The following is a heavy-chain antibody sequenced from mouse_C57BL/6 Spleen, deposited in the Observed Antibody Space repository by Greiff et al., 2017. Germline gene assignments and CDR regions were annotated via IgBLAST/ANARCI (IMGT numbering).Heavy chain of an antibody. D-gene: IGHD2-4*01. V-gene: IGHV5-16*01. J-gene: IGHJ1*03. CDR2: INYDGSST. CDR1: GFTFSDYY. CDR3: ARMGYDYDVNWYFDV. Sequence: EVMLVESEGGLVQPGSSMKLSCTASGFTFSDYYMAWVRQVPEKGLEWVANINYDGSSTYYLDSLKSRFIISRDNAKNILYLQMSSLKSEDTATYYCARMGYDYDVNWYFDVWGTGTTVTVSS.